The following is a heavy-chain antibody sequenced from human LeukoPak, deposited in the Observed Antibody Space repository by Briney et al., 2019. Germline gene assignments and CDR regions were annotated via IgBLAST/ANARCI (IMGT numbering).Heavy chain of an antibody. Sequence: GGSLRLSCATSGFDFDDYGMHWVHQAPGKGLEWVSFLRYDGTTQYYADSVKGRFTISRGNSKNTLYLQMNSLRTEDTAVYYCAKDFSMSMGFFDYWGQGTLVTVSS. CDR2: LRYDGTTQ. CDR3: AKDFSMSMGFFDY. J-gene: IGHJ4*02. CDR1: GFDFDDYG. D-gene: IGHD2/OR15-2a*01. V-gene: IGHV3-30*02.